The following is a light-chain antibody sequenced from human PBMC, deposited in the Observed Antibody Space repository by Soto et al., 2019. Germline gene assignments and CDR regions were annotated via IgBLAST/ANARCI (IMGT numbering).Light chain of an antibody. V-gene: IGLV2-14*01. J-gene: IGLJ1*01. CDR3: SSYTTRTTLYV. Sequence: QSVLTQPASVSGSPGQPITISCTGTSSDVGSYNYVSWYQLHPGKAPKLMIYEVSNRPSGVSNRFSGSKSGDTASLTISGLQAEDEADYYCSSYTTRTTLYVFXTGTKVTVL. CDR1: SSDVGSYNY. CDR2: EVS.